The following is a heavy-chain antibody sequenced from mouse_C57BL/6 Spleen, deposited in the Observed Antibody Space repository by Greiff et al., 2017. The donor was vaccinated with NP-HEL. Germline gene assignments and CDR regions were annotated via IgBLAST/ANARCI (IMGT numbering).Heavy chain of an antibody. CDR3: TRDEAYGAWFAY. CDR2: ISSGGDYI. D-gene: IGHD1-1*01. Sequence: EVQLVESGEGLVKPGGSLKLSCAASGFTFSSYAMSWVRQTPEKRLEWVAYISSGGDYIYYADTVKGRFTISRDNARNTLYLQMSSLKSEDTAMYYCTRDEAYGAWFAYWGQGTLVTVSA. CDR1: GFTFSSYA. J-gene: IGHJ3*01. V-gene: IGHV5-9-1*02.